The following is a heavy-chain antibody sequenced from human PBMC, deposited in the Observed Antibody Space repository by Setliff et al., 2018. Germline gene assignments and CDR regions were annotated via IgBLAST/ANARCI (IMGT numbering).Heavy chain of an antibody. CDR1: GNRFTDYN. D-gene: IGHD1-26*01. Sequence: ASVKVSCKASGNRFTDYNLHWVRQAPGQGLEWMGWINPDSGDTHSAQKFQGRVTMTRDTSISTAYMELGSLTSDDTAFYYCVRSGKFGMRFWFDQWGQGTLVTVSS. V-gene: IGHV1-2*02. J-gene: IGHJ5*02. CDR2: INPDSGDT. CDR3: VRSGKFGMRFWFDQ.